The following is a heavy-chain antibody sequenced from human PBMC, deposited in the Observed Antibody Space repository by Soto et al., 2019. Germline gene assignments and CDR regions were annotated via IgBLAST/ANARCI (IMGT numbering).Heavy chain of an antibody. CDR2: IDYSGST. J-gene: IGHJ4*02. Sequence: SETLSFTCTVSGGSIGSGDYYWSWIRQPPGKGLEWIGYIDYSGSTYYKPSLKSRVTISLDTSKKQFSLNLSSVTAADTAVYYCARASLWFGESPWGQGTLVTVSS. CDR1: GGSIGSGDYY. CDR3: ARASLWFGESP. D-gene: IGHD3-10*01. V-gene: IGHV4-30-4*01.